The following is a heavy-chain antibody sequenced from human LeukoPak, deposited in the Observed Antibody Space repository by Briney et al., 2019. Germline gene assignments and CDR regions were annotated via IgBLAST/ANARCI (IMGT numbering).Heavy chain of an antibody. J-gene: IGHJ4*01. D-gene: IGHD3-22*01. CDR3: ARYSSGNFDY. CDR2: IYSGGST. CDR1: GFTVSSNY. Sequence: QPGGSLRLSCAASGFTVSSNYMSWVRQAPGKGLEWVSVIYSGGSTYYADSVKGRFTISRDNSKNTLYLQMNSLRAEDTAVYYCARYSSGNFDYWGQEPWSPSPQ. V-gene: IGHV3-53*01.